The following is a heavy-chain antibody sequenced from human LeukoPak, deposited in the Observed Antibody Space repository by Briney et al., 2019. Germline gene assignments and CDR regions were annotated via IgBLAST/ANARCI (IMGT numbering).Heavy chain of an antibody. J-gene: IGHJ4*02. Sequence: PSETLSLTCTVSGYCISSGYYWGWIRQPPGKGLEWIGSIYYSGRTYYNPSLKSRVTISVDTSKNQFSLRLSSVTAADTAVYYCTTIEYSSSIVYWGQGTLVTVSS. CDR2: IYYSGRT. CDR1: GYCISSGYY. D-gene: IGHD6-6*01. V-gene: IGHV4-38-2*02. CDR3: TTIEYSSSIVY.